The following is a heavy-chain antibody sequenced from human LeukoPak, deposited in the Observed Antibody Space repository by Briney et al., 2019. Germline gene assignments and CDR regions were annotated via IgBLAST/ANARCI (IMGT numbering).Heavy chain of an antibody. V-gene: IGHV4-61*02. CDR2: IYTSGST. CDR3: ARLWIQLWLPNWFDP. Sequence: SEILSLTCTVSGGSISSGSYYWSWIRQPAGKGLEWIGRIYTSGSTNYNPSPKSRVTISVDTSKNQFSLKLSSVTAADTAVYYCARLWIQLWLPNWFDPWGQGTLVTVSS. J-gene: IGHJ5*02. CDR1: GGSISSGSYY. D-gene: IGHD5-18*01.